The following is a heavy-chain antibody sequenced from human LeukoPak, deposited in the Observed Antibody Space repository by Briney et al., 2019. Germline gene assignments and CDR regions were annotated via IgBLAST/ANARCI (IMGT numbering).Heavy chain of an antibody. J-gene: IGHJ4*02. CDR2: ISGSGGST. D-gene: IGHD3-22*01. CDR3: AKTYSSGYYYDFDY. CDR1: GFTFSSYG. Sequence: GGTLRLSCAASGFTFSSYGMSWVRQAPGKGLEWVSAISGSGGSTYYADSVKGRFTISRDNSKNTLYLQMNSLRAEDTAVYYCAKTYSSGYYYDFDYWGQGTLVTVSS. V-gene: IGHV3-23*01.